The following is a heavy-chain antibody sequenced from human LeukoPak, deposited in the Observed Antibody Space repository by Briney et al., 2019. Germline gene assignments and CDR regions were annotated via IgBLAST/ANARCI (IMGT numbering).Heavy chain of an antibody. J-gene: IGHJ6*02. V-gene: IGHV1-8*01. Sequence: ASVKVSCKASGYTFTSYDINWVRQATGQGLEWMGWMNPNSGNTGYAQKFQGRVTMTRNTSISTAYMELSSLRSEDTAVYYCAREYGSGATMGYYYYYGMDVCGQGTTVTVSS. D-gene: IGHD3-10*01. CDR3: AREYGSGATMGYYYYYGMDV. CDR1: GYTFTSYD. CDR2: MNPNSGNT.